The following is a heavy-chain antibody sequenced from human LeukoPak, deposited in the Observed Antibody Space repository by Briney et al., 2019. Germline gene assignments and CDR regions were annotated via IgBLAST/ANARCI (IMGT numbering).Heavy chain of an antibody. V-gene: IGHV1-46*01. CDR3: AREDIVVVPAAWIYYGMDV. CDR1: GYTFTSYY. Sequence: ASVKVSCKASGYTFTSYYMHWVRQAPGQGLEWMGIINPSGGSTSYEQKFQGRVTMTRDTSTSTVYMELSSLRSEDTAVYYCAREDIVVVPAAWIYYGMDVWGQGTTVTVSS. CDR2: INPSGGST. D-gene: IGHD2-2*01. J-gene: IGHJ6*02.